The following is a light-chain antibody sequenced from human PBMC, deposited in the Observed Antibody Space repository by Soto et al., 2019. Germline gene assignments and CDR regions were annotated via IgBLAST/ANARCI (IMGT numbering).Light chain of an antibody. CDR1: QTIYDY. J-gene: IGKJ4*01. CDR3: QQNFSPRRT. Sequence: DIQMTQSPSSLSASVGDRVTITCRASQTIYDYVTWFQQRPGKAPKVLIYGASTLQSGVPSRFSGSGSGTEFTLTISNFQPEDFATYYCQQNFSPRRTFGGGTKVDIK. V-gene: IGKV1-39*01. CDR2: GAS.